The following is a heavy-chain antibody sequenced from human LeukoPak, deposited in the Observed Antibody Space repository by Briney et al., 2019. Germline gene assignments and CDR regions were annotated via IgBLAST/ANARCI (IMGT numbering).Heavy chain of an antibody. J-gene: IGHJ5*02. CDR1: GGTFISYA. D-gene: IGHD3-10*01. Sequence: AASVKVSCKASGGTFISYAISWVRQAPGQGLEWMGGIIPIFGTANYAQKFQGRVTITADESTSTAYMELSSLRSEDTAVYYCARARGRGVWFDPWGQGTLVTVSS. V-gene: IGHV1-69*13. CDR3: ARARGRGVWFDP. CDR2: IIPIFGTA.